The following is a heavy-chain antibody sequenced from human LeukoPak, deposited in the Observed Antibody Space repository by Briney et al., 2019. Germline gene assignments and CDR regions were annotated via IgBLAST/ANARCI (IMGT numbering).Heavy chain of an antibody. D-gene: IGHD3-22*01. CDR1: GFTFSSYG. J-gene: IGHJ4*02. CDR2: IRYDGSNQ. Sequence: GGSLRLSCAASGFTFSSYGMHWVRQAPGKGLEWVTFIRYDGSNQYYVDSVKGRFTISRDNSKNTVYLQMNSLRAEDTAVYYCARSGIVVVISHFDYWGQGTLVTVSS. V-gene: IGHV3-30*02. CDR3: ARSGIVVVISHFDY.